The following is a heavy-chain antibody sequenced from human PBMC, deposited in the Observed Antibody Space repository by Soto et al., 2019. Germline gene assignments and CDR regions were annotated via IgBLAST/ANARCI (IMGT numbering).Heavy chain of an antibody. CDR2: ISSISSYT. CDR3: ARTIVVVPAATNWFDP. J-gene: IGHJ5*02. CDR1: GFTFSDYY. D-gene: IGHD2-2*01. V-gene: IGHV3-11*06. Sequence: GGSLRLSCAASGFTFSDYYMSWIRQAPGKGLEWVSYISSISSYTNYADSVKGRFTISRDNAKNSLYLQMNSLRAEDTAVYYCARTIVVVPAATNWFDPWGQGTLVTVSS.